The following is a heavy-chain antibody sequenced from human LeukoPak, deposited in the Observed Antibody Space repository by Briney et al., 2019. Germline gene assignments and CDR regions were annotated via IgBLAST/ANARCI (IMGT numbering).Heavy chain of an antibody. D-gene: IGHD3-10*01. CDR2: IRGSGVST. J-gene: IGHJ6*03. CDR3: AKSLGVTRFYYMDV. CDR1: KFTFSDYA. Sequence: PGGSLRLSCAASKFTFSDYAMSWVRQAPGKGLEWVSVIRGSGVSTYYADSVKGRFTISRDNSKNTLFLQMNSLRAEDTAVYYCAKSLGVTRFYYMDVWGKGTTVTVSS. V-gene: IGHV3-23*01.